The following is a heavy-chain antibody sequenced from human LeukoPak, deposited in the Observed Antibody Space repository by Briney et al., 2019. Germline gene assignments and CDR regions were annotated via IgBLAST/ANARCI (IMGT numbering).Heavy chain of an antibody. V-gene: IGHV1-2*04. CDR2: INPNSGGT. J-gene: IGHJ4*02. CDR3: ARAAGGGYDYFDY. Sequence: GASVTVSCKASGYTFTGYYMHWVRQAPGQGLEWMGWINPNSGGTNYAQKFQGWVTMTRDTSISTAYMELSRLRSDDTAVYYCARAAGGGYDYFDYWGQGTLVTVSS. CDR1: GYTFTGYY. D-gene: IGHD3-16*01.